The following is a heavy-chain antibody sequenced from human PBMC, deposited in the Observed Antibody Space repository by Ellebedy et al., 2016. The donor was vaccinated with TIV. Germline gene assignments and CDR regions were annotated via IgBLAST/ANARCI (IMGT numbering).Heavy chain of an antibody. CDR2: IRYDGSNK. D-gene: IGHD3-9*01. CDR3: AKGDGYYDILPDY. Sequence: PGGSLRLSCAASGFTFSSYGMHWVRQAPGKGLEWVAFIRYDGSNKYYADSVKGRFTISRDNSKNTLYLQMNSLRAEDTAVYYCAKGDGYYDILPDYWGQGTLVTVSS. V-gene: IGHV3-30*02. J-gene: IGHJ4*02. CDR1: GFTFSSYG.